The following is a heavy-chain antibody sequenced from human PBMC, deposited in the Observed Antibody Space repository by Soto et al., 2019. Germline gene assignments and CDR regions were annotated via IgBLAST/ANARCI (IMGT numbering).Heavy chain of an antibody. CDR1: GYTFTSYD. CDR2: MNPNSGNT. J-gene: IGHJ6*02. D-gene: IGHD2-21*02. CDR3: ARGAYCGGDCYPLYYYYYGMDV. Sequence: QVQLVQSGAEVKKPGASVKVSCKASGYTFTSYDINWVRQATGQGLECMGWMNPNSGNTGYAQKFQGRVTKTRNTALSTAYRELSSLRSEVTAVYYCARGAYCGGDCYPLYYYYYGMDVWGQGTTVTVSS. V-gene: IGHV1-8*01.